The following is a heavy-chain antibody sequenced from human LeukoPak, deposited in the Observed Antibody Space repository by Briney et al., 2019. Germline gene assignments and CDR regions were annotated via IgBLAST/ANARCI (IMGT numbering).Heavy chain of an antibody. Sequence: GGSLRLSCAASGFTFSDYYMSWIRQAPGKGLEWVSYISSSGSTIYYADSVKGRFTISRDNAKNSLYLQMNSLRAEDTAVYYCATTYSAYCSSTSCYGRFDYWGQGTLVTVSS. CDR3: ATTYSAYCSSTSCYGRFDY. J-gene: IGHJ4*02. V-gene: IGHV3-11*04. CDR1: GFTFSDYY. D-gene: IGHD2-2*01. CDR2: ISSSGSTI.